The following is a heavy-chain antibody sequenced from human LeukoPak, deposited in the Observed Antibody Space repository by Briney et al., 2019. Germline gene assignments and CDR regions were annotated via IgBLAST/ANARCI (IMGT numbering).Heavy chain of an antibody. Sequence: GRSLTLSCPASGFTFSSYNMNWVRQAPGKGLEWVSSITSSSSYIYYADSVKGRFTISRDNAKNSLFLQMNSLTAEDTAVYYCARDPYSGGYWNYYYYYMDVWGKGTTVTISS. CDR2: ITSSSSYI. J-gene: IGHJ6*03. D-gene: IGHD1-26*01. CDR1: GFTFSSYN. V-gene: IGHV3-21*01. CDR3: ARDPYSGGYWNYYYYYMDV.